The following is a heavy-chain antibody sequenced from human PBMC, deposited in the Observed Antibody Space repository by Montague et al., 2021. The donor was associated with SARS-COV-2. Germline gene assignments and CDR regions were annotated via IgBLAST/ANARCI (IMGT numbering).Heavy chain of an antibody. Sequence: IYTSGSTNYKPYLKSRVPISVDRSKNQFSLKLSSVTASDTAVYYCARDGYSSGLNGLHWFDSLCQVTLVTVSS. V-gene: IGHV4-61*02. J-gene: IGHJ5*01. D-gene: IGHD6-25*01. CDR2: IYTSGST. CDR3: ARDGYSSGLNGLHWFDS.